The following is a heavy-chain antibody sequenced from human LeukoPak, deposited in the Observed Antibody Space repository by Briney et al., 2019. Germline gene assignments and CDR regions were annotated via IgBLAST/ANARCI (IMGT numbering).Heavy chain of an antibody. D-gene: IGHD3-22*01. CDR2: IYYSGST. CDR1: GGSVSIYH. J-gene: IGHJ4*02. V-gene: IGHV4-59*08. CDR3: ARVTYYYDSSGYSDY. Sequence: SETLSLTCTVSGGSVSIYHWNWIRQPPGKGLEWIGYIYYSGSTNYNPSLKSRVTISVDTSKNQFSLKLSSVTAADTAVYYCARVTYYYDSSGYSDYWGQGTLVTVSS.